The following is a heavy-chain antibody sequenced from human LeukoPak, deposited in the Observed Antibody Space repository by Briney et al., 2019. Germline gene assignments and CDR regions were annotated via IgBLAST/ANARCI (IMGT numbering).Heavy chain of an antibody. V-gene: IGHV3-66*01. Sequence: PGGSLRLSCVASGFTVSANYMSWVRQAPGKGLEWVSFLFSGGTTYYADSLKGRFTMSRDSSRNTLFLQMNSLRAEDTAVHYCARGTNGYTYGFDYWGQGTLVTVSS. CDR2: LFSGGTT. D-gene: IGHD5-18*01. J-gene: IGHJ4*02. CDR1: GFTVSANY. CDR3: ARGTNGYTYGFDY.